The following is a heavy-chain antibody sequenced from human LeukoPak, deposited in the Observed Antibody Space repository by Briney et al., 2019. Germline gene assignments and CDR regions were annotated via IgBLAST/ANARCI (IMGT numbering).Heavy chain of an antibody. D-gene: IGHD3-10*01. J-gene: IGHJ6*02. CDR1: GGTFSSYA. CDR3: ARGLYGSGEPLFYGMDV. V-gene: IGHV1-69*04. Sequence: SVKVSCKASGGTFSSYAISWVRQAPGQGLEWMGRIIPILGIANYAQKFQGRVTITADKSTSTAYMELSSLRSEDTAVYYCARGLYGSGEPLFYGMDVWGQGTTVTVSS. CDR2: IIPILGIA.